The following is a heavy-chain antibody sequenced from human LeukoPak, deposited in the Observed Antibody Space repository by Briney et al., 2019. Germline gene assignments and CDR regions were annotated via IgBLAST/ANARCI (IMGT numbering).Heavy chain of an antibody. CDR3: ASPNCSGGSCYQNFDY. V-gene: IGHV4-34*01. D-gene: IGHD2-15*01. CDR1: GGSFSGYY. CDR2: INHSGST. Sequence: SETLSLTCAVYGGSFSGYYWSWIRQPPGKGLEWIGEINHSGSTNYNPSLKSRVTISVDTSKNQFSLKLSSVTAADTAVYYCASPNCSGGSCYQNFDYWGQGTLVTVSS. J-gene: IGHJ4*02.